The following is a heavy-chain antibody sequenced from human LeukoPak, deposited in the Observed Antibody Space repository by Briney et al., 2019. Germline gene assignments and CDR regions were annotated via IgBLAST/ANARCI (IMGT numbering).Heavy chain of an antibody. CDR2: INHSGST. V-gene: IGHV4-34*01. D-gene: IGHD1-1*01. CDR3: ARGRTTSLSYFDY. CDR1: GGSFSGYY. J-gene: IGHJ4*02. Sequence: KPSETLSLTCAVYGGSFSGYYWSWIRQPPGKGLEWIGEINHSGSTNYNPSLKSRVTISVDTSKNQFSLQLSSVTAADTAVYYCARGRTTSLSYFDYWGQGTLVTVSS.